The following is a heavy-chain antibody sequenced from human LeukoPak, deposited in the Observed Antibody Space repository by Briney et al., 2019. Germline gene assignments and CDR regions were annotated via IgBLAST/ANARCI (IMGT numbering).Heavy chain of an antibody. J-gene: IGHJ4*02. V-gene: IGHV4-34*01. D-gene: IGHD1-26*01. CDR2: INHSGST. CDR1: GGSSSGYY. Sequence: SETLSLTCAVYGGSSSGYYWSWIRQPPGKGLEWIGEINHSGSTNYNPSLKSRVTISVDTSKNQFSLKLSSVTAADTAVYYCARDIVGATEHYWGQGTLVTVSS. CDR3: ARDIVGATEHY.